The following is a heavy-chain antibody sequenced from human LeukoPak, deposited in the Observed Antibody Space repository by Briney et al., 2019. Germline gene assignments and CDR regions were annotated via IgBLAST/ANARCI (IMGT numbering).Heavy chain of an antibody. Sequence: ASVKVSCKASGYTFTSYDINWVRQAPGQGLEWMGWINPKSGGTNEAQKFHDRVTMTRDTPTTTVYMELSSLRSEDTAMYYCAREIGPRQLHLWGSAFDYWGQGTLVTVSS. CDR2: INPKSGGT. V-gene: IGHV1-2*02. J-gene: IGHJ4*02. CDR1: GYTFTSYD. D-gene: IGHD5-18*01. CDR3: AREIGPRQLHLWGSAFDY.